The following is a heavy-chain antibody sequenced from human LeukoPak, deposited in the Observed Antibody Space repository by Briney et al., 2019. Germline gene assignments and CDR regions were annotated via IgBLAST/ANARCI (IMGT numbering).Heavy chain of an antibody. D-gene: IGHD6-13*01. CDR2: ISSSGNT. CDR1: GFTLSRSA. V-gene: IGHV3-23*01. Sequence: GGSLRLSCAASGFTLSRSAMTWVRPTPGEGLDWVSSISSSGNTYYADSVKGRFTISRDNSKNMLYLQMNSLRAEDTAVYYCVKGRISEDGLDFWGQGTLVTVSS. CDR3: VKGRISEDGLDF. J-gene: IGHJ4*02.